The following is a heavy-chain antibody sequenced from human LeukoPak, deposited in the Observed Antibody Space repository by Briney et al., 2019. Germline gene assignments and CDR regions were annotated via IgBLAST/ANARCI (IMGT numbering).Heavy chain of an antibody. CDR3: ARQETSWVAFDI. CDR2: IYYSGST. Sequence: SETLSLTCTVSGGSISSSSDYWSWLRQPPGKGLEWIGYIYYSGSTNYNPSLKSRITISVDTSKNQFSLKLSSVTAADTAVYYCARQETSWVAFDIWGQGTMVTVSS. V-gene: IGHV4-61*05. J-gene: IGHJ3*02. CDR1: GGSISSSSDY. D-gene: IGHD1-26*01.